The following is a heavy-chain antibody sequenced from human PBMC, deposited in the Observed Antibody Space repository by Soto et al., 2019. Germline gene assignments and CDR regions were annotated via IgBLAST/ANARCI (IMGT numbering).Heavy chain of an antibody. V-gene: IGHV3-33*08. D-gene: IGHD3-22*01. J-gene: IGHJ5*02. CDR1: GFTFSSYG. Sequence: GGSLRLSCAASGFTFSSYGMHWVRQAPGKGLEWVAVIWYDGSNKYYADSVKGRFTISRDNSKNTLYLQMNSLRAEDTAVYYCARGTYYDSPPDWFDPWGQGTLVTVSS. CDR2: IWYDGSNK. CDR3: ARGTYYDSPPDWFDP.